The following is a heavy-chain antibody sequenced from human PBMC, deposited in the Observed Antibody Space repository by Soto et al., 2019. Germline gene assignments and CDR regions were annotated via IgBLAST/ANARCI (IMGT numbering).Heavy chain of an antibody. CDR3: AKVIAAAGTGYWFDP. CDR1: GFTFSSYA. CDR2: ISGSGGSP. D-gene: IGHD6-13*01. V-gene: IGHV3-23*01. Sequence: EVQLLESGGGLVQPGGSLRLSCAASGFTFSSYAMSWVRQAPGKGLEWVSAISGSGGSPYYSDSVKGRFTISRENSKNTLYLQMNSLRAEDTAGYYCAKVIAAAGTGYWFDPWGQGTLVTVSS. J-gene: IGHJ5*02.